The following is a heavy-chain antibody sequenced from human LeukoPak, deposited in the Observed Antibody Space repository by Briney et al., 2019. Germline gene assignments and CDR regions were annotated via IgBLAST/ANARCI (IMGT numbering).Heavy chain of an antibody. Sequence: SETLSLTCTVSGGTISTYYWSWIRQPAGKGLEWIGRIYTSGITNYNPPLKSRVTMSVDTSKNQFSLKLSSVTAADTAVYYCARGAYGSGSKGWFDPWGQGTLVTVSS. J-gene: IGHJ5*02. D-gene: IGHD3-10*01. V-gene: IGHV4-4*07. CDR2: IYTSGIT. CDR3: ARGAYGSGSKGWFDP. CDR1: GGTISTYY.